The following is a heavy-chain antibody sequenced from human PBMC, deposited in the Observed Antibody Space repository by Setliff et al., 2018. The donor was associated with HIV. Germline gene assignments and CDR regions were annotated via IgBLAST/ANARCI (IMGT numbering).Heavy chain of an antibody. D-gene: IGHD3-3*01. CDR3: AREAPSEPTRYYNFWSGYPDWFDP. Sequence: SETLSLTCTLYGGSLTNFWWTWIRQSPGKGLEWIGEIVDSGSTTYNPSLKSRVIIFLDPSKNQFSLELTSVTAADTAVYYCAREAPSEPTRYYNFWSGYPDWFDPWGPGTLVTVSS. CDR2: IVDSGST. V-gene: IGHV4-59*12. CDR1: GGSLTNFW. J-gene: IGHJ5*02.